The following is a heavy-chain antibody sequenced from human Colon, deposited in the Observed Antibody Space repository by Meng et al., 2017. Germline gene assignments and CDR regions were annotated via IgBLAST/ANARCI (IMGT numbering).Heavy chain of an antibody. Sequence: QVQLQESGPGLVKPSETLSLTCTVSGYSTSRSYGNWIRQPPGKGLEWIGYSSYNGSTNYNPSLNSRVTFSLDTPKNQFSLNLRSVTAADTAIYYCARQDSGMMGPTPFFASWGHGTLVTVSS. V-gene: IGHV4-59*08. CDR1: GYSTSRSY. J-gene: IGHJ4*01. CDR3: ARQDSGMMGPTPFFAS. CDR2: SSYNGST. D-gene: IGHD1-26*01.